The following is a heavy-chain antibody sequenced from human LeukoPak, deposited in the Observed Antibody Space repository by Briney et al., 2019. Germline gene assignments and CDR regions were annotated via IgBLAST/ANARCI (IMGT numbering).Heavy chain of an antibody. CDR2: ISGSGGGT. CDR1: GVTFSSYV. V-gene: IGHV3-23*01. Sequence: PGGSLRLSCEASGVTFSSYVMSWVRQAPGKGPEWVSGISGSGGGTYYADSVKGRFAISRDNSKNTLYLQMNSLRAEDTAVYYCAKDLWFGDPGYFDYWGQGTLVTVSS. CDR3: AKDLWFGDPGYFDY. D-gene: IGHD3-10*01. J-gene: IGHJ4*02.